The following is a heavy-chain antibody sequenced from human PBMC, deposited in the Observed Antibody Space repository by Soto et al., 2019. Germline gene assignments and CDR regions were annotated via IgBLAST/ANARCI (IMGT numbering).Heavy chain of an antibody. Sequence: QVQLVQSGAEVKKPGSSVKVSCKASGGTFSSYAISWVRQAPGKGLEWMGGIIPIFGTANYAQKFQGRVTITADKSTSTDYMERRSLRSDDTAVYYCASPTREWLPPARDYYYGMDVWGQGTTVTVSS. CDR1: GGTFSSYA. J-gene: IGHJ6*02. V-gene: IGHV1-69*06. CDR2: IIPIFGTA. CDR3: ASPTREWLPPARDYYYGMDV. D-gene: IGHD3-3*01.